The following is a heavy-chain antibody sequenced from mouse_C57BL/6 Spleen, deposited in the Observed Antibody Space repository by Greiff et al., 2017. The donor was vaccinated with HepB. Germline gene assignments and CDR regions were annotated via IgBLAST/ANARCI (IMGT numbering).Heavy chain of an antibody. CDR1: GYSITSGYY. V-gene: IGHV3-6*01. Sequence: VQLKQSGPGLVKPSQSLSLTCSVTGYSITSGYYWNWIRQFPGNKLEWMGYISYDGSNNYNPSLKNRISITRDTSKNQFFLKLNSVTTEDTATYYCAREEGYGSYFDYWGQGTTLTVSS. D-gene: IGHD1-1*01. J-gene: IGHJ2*01. CDR3: AREEGYGSYFDY. CDR2: ISYDGSN.